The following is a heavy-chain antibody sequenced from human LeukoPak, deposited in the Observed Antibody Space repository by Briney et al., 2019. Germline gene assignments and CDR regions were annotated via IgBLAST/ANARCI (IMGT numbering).Heavy chain of an antibody. Sequence: SETLSLTYAVYGGSFSGYYWNWIRQPPGKGLEWIGEINHSGSTNYNPSLKSRVTISVDTPKNQFSLKLSSVTAADTAVYYCARKGGNYYGSGSYYRLYYYYMDVWGKGTTVTISS. V-gene: IGHV4-34*01. CDR2: INHSGST. D-gene: IGHD3-10*01. J-gene: IGHJ6*03. CDR1: GGSFSGYY. CDR3: ARKGGNYYGSGSYYRLYYYYMDV.